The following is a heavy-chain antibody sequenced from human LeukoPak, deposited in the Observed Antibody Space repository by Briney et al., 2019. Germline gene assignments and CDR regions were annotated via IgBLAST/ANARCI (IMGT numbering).Heavy chain of an antibody. V-gene: IGHV1-2*04. CDR2: PNPNNGFT. CDR3: ARDEAWGYCTDSNCYIGLGNNWFDP. J-gene: IGHJ5*02. D-gene: IGHD2-8*02. Sequence: GASVKVSCKTSGYTFAGYYIHWVRQAPGEGLEWLGWPNPNNGFTNYAQKFQGWVTMTRDTSTSTAYMELRSLRSDDTAVYYCARDEAWGYCTDSNCYIGLGNNWFDPWGQGTLVTVSS. CDR1: GYTFAGYY.